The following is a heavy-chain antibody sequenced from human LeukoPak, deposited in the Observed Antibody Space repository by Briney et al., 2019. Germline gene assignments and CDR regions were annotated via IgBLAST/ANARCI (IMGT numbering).Heavy chain of an antibody. CDR3: ANIQLWLPY. J-gene: IGHJ4*02. Sequence: ASVKVSCKASGYTFTGYYMHWVRRAPGQGLEWMGWINPNSGGTNYAQKFQGRVTMTRDTSISTAYMELSRLRTDDTAMYYCANIQLWLPYWGQGTLVTVSS. V-gene: IGHV1-2*02. D-gene: IGHD5-18*01. CDR1: GYTFTGYY. CDR2: INPNSGGT.